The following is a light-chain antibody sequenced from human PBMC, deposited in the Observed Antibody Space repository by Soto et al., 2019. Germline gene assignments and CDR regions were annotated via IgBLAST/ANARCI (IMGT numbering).Light chain of an antibody. V-gene: IGLV2-14*03. CDR1: SSDVGGYNY. CDR2: DVS. J-gene: IGLJ2*01. Sequence: QSVLTQPASVSGSPGQSITISCTGTSSDVGGYNYVSWYQQHPGTAPKLMIYDVSNRPSGVSNRFSGSKSGNTASLTISGLQAEDEANYYCSSYTSTSTVAFGGGTKLTVL. CDR3: SSYTSTSTVA.